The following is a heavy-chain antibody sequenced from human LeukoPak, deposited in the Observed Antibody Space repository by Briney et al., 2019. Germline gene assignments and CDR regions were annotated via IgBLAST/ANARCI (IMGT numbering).Heavy chain of an antibody. CDR3: AKAAGSGWCIDY. CDR2: ISYDGSNK. Sequence: GGSLRLSCAASGFTFSSYAMHWVRQAPGKGLEWVAVISYDGSNKYYADSVKGRFTISRDNSKNTLYLQMNSLRAEDTAVYYCAKAAGSGWCIDYWGQGTLVTVSS. D-gene: IGHD6-19*01. V-gene: IGHV3-30-3*01. J-gene: IGHJ4*02. CDR1: GFTFSSYA.